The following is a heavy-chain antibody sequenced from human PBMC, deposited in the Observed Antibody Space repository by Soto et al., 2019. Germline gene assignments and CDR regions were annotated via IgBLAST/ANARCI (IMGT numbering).Heavy chain of an antibody. D-gene: IGHD4-17*01. J-gene: IGHJ3*01. CDR3: AKDADNDHYGVFDG. CDR2: VSGSGGSS. CDR1: GFIFTNYA. V-gene: IGHV3-23*01. Sequence: EVQLLESGGGLVQPGGSLRLSCAASGFIFTNYALSWVRQAPGKGLEWVAGVSGSGGSSYYADSVKARFTVSRDNSRSTLYLQMSSLRAEDSAIYYCAKDADNDHYGVFDGWGQGTLVTVSS.